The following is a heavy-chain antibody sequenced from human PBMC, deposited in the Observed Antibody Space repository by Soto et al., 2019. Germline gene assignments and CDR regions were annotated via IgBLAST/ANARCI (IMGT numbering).Heavy chain of an antibody. J-gene: IGHJ3*02. Sequence: SETMCLTCTCAGCSISNYYRSWIRHPPGERLQWIGYILYSGNSNFNPSLKRRVTMSLDTSKNQFSLKLSSVTAGDTAVYYCARHYSGTYWAAFDIWGQGTMVTVSS. CDR1: GCSISNYY. D-gene: IGHD1-26*01. V-gene: IGHV4-59*01. CDR3: ARHYSGTYWAAFDI. CDR2: ILYSGNS.